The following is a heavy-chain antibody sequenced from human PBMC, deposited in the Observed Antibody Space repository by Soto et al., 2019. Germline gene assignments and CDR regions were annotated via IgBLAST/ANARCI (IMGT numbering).Heavy chain of an antibody. CDR1: GFTFDDYA. Sequence: EVQLVESGGGLVQPGGSLRLSCAASGFTFDDYAMHWVRQAPGKGLEWVSGISWNSGSIGYADSVKGRFTISRDNAKNSLYLQMNRLRAEDTALYYCAKDGAAAGTGSYYGMDVWGQGTTVTVSS. V-gene: IGHV3-9*01. CDR3: AKDGAAAGTGSYYGMDV. D-gene: IGHD6-13*01. CDR2: ISWNSGSI. J-gene: IGHJ6*02.